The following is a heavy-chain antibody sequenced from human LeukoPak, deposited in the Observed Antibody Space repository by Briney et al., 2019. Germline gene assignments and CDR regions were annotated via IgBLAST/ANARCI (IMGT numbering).Heavy chain of an antibody. CDR1: GVTFSSYW. D-gene: IGHD1-1*01. Sequence: GGSLRLSCAASGVTFSSYWMNWVRQAPGKGLEWVAIIKQDGSEKYYVDFVEGRFSISRDNAKNSLYLQMNSLGADDTAVYYCAGGTGMDVWGQGTPVTVSS. CDR3: AGGTGMDV. V-gene: IGHV3-7*05. J-gene: IGHJ6*02. CDR2: IKQDGSEK.